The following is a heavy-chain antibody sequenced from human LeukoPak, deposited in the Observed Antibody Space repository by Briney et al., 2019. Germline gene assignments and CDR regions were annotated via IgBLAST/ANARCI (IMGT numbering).Heavy chain of an antibody. J-gene: IGHJ4*02. Sequence: GGSLRLSCAASGFTFSSYNMNWVRQAPGKGLEWLSVIRGSGDNTYYADSVKGRFTISRDNSKSTLYLQMNSLRAEDTAIYYCARGIGGPDYWGRGTLVTVSS. CDR1: GFTFSSYN. D-gene: IGHD4-23*01. CDR2: IRGSGDNT. V-gene: IGHV3-23*01. CDR3: ARGIGGPDY.